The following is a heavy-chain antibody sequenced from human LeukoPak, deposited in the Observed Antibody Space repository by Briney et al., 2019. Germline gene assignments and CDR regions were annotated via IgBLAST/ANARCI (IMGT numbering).Heavy chain of an antibody. J-gene: IGHJ4*02. CDR1: GFTVSSSY. Sequence: GGSLRLPCAASGFTVSSSYMSWVRQAPGKGLERVADIYRDGTPYYADSVKGRFTISRANSKNTLYLQMNSLRAEDTATYYCAREVRGWYYFDSWGQGTLVTVSS. V-gene: IGHV3-53*01. D-gene: IGHD3-10*01. CDR2: IYRDGTP. CDR3: AREVRGWYYFDS.